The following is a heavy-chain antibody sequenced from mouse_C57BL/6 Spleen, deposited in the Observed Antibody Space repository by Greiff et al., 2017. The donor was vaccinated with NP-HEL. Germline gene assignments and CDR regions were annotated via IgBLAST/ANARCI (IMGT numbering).Heavy chain of an antibody. CDR3: AGEDYGGEFDY. CDR2: IYPNSGST. V-gene: IGHV1-64*01. CDR1: GYTFTSYW. Sequence: QVQLKQPGAELVKPGASVKLSCKASGYTFTSYWMHWVKQRPGQGLEWIGMIYPNSGSTNYNEKFKGKATLTVDKSSSTAYMQLSSLTSEDSAVYYWAGEDYGGEFDYWGQGTTLTVSS. D-gene: IGHD1-1*02. J-gene: IGHJ2*01.